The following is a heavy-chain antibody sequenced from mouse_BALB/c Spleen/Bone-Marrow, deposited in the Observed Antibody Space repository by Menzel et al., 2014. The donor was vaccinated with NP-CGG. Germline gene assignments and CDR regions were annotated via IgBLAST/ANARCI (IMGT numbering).Heavy chain of an antibody. V-gene: IGHV5-17*02. Sequence: EVNVVDSGGGLVQPGGSRKLSCAASGFTFSSFGMHWVRRAPEKGLEWVAYISSGSSTIFYVDTVKGRFTVSRDNPKNTLFLQMTSLRSEDTDTYYCTRGGNWDDFDYWGQGTTLTVSS. D-gene: IGHD4-1*01. CDR1: GFTFSSFG. CDR2: ISSGSSTI. J-gene: IGHJ2*01. CDR3: TRGGNWDDFDY.